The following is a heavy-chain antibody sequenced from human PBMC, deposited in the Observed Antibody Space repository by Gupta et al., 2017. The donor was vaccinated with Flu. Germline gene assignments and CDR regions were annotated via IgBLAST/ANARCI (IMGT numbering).Heavy chain of an antibody. V-gene: IGHV1-2*02. Sequence: VQSGAEVKKTGASVRVSCKASGFVFTGYYLHWVRQAPGQGLEWMGWINPDSGDTKFAPKFQGRVTMTSDTSITTDYMEVTRLTSNDTAVYYCSQLTGPYWGQGTLVVVSS. CDR1: GFVFTGYY. CDR3: SQLTGPY. CDR2: INPDSGDT. D-gene: IGHD7-27*01. J-gene: IGHJ4*02.